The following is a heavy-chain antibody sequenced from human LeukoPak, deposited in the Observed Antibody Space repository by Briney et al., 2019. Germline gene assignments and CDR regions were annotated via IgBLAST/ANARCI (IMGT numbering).Heavy chain of an antibody. CDR1: GGSISSSSYY. CDR3: ARSATGTGFDP. V-gene: IGHV4-39*01. D-gene: IGHD1-1*01. CDR2: IYYSGST. Sequence: SETLSLTCTVSGGSISSSSYYWGWIRQPPGKGLEWIGSIYYSGSTYYNPSLKSRVTISVDTSKNQFSLKLSSVTAADTAVYYCARSATGTGFDPWGQGTLVTVSS. J-gene: IGHJ5*02.